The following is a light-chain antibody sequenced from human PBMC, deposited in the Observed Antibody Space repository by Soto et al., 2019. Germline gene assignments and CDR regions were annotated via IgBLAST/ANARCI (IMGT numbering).Light chain of an antibody. CDR1: QSISVH. CDR3: QQSYISPYT. CDR2: AAS. Sequence: DIQMTQSPSSLSASVGDTVTITCRASQSISVHLNWYQQKPGKVHKLLIYAASNLQSGVPSSFSGSGSETDFALNISSLQPEDFATYYCQQSYISPYTFGQGTKLQIK. V-gene: IGKV1-39*01. J-gene: IGKJ2*01.